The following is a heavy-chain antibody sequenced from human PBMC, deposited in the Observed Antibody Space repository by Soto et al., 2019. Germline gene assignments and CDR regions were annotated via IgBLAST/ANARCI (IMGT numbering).Heavy chain of an antibody. CDR1: GGSISSGGYY. CDR2: IYYSGST. V-gene: IGHV4-31*03. Sequence: QVQLQESGPGLVKPSQTLSLTCTVSGGSISSGGYYWSWIRQHPGKGLEWIGYIYYSGSTYYNPSLKSRVTISVDTSKNQFSLKLSSVTAADTAVYYCARHGVTMVRGVLFNWFDPWGQGTLVTVSS. CDR3: ARHGVTMVRGVLFNWFDP. J-gene: IGHJ5*02. D-gene: IGHD3-10*01.